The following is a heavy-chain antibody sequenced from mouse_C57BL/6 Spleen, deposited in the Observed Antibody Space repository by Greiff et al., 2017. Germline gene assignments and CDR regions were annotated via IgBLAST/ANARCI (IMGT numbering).Heavy chain of an antibody. CDR2: INYDGSST. D-gene: IGHD2-1*01. J-gene: IGHJ2*01. CDR1: GFTFSDYY. Sequence: EVQRVESEGGLVQPGSSMKLSCTASGFTFSDYYMAWVRQVPEKGLEWVANINYDGSSTYYLDSLKSRFIISRDNAKNILYLQMSSLKSEDTATYYCARGGGGNPRYYFDYWGQGTTLTVSS. CDR3: ARGGGGNPRYYFDY. V-gene: IGHV5-16*01.